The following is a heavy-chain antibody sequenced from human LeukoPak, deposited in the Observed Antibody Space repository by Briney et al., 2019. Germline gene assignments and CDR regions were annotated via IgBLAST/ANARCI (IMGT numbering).Heavy chain of an antibody. CDR2: MNPNSGNT. CDR3: ARADYDSSGYDAFDI. V-gene: IGHV1-8*01. Sequence: ASVKVSCKASGYTFTSYVINWVRQATGQGLEWMGWMNPNSGNTGYAQKFQGRVTMTRNTSISTAYMELSSLRSEDTAVYYCARADYDSSGYDAFDIWGQGTMVTVSS. J-gene: IGHJ3*02. D-gene: IGHD3-22*01. CDR1: GYTFTSYV.